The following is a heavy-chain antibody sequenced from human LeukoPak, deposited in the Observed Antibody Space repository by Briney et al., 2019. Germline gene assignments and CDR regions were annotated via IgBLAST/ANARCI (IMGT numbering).Heavy chain of an antibody. J-gene: IGHJ4*02. CDR2: ISAYNGNT. V-gene: IGHV1-18*01. Sequence: ASVKVSCKASGYTFTSYGISWVRQAPGQGLEWMGWISAYNGNTNYAQKLQGRVTMTTDTSTSTAYMELRSLRSDDTAVYYCARDEVGGGYSLPFDYWGQGTLVTVSS. D-gene: IGHD3-22*01. CDR3: ARDEVGGGYSLPFDY. CDR1: GYTFTSYG.